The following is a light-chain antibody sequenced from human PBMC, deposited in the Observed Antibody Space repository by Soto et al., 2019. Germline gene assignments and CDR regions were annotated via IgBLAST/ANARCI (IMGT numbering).Light chain of an antibody. CDR1: QSAGNF. V-gene: IGKV3D-15*02. CDR3: QQHGTSPIT. J-gene: IGKJ5*01. Sequence: EIVMTQSPATLSVSPGETASLSCRASQSAGNFLAWYQQKPGQAPRLLIYCISTRATGIPARFSGSGSGTEFTLTINSLQSEDFAVYYCQQHGTSPITFGQGTRLEIK. CDR2: CIS.